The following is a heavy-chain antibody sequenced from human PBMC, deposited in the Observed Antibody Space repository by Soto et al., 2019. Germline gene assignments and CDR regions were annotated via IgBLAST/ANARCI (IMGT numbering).Heavy chain of an antibody. CDR3: ARGVVGPTAPDY. CDR1: GGSISSNTYY. D-gene: IGHD1-26*01. V-gene: IGHV4-39*01. Sequence: SETLSLTCTVSGGSISSNTYYWGWIRHPPGKGLEWIGNIYYSGSTYYNPSLKSRVVISVDTSKNQFALKLTSVAAADTAVYYCARGVVGPTAPDYWGQGTLVTVSS. CDR2: IYYSGST. J-gene: IGHJ4*02.